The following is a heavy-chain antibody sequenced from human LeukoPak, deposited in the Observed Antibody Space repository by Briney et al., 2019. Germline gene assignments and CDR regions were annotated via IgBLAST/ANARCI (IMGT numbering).Heavy chain of an antibody. CDR3: AKSSIIASYYYYYMDV. D-gene: IGHD3-10*01. Sequence: GGSLRLSCAASGFTFSSYAMNWVRQAPGKGLEWVSAISGSGGSTYYADSVKGRFTISRDNSKNTLYLQMNSLRAEDTAVYYCAKSSIIASYYYYYMDVWGKGTTVTVSS. V-gene: IGHV3-23*01. CDR2: ISGSGGST. CDR1: GFTFSSYA. J-gene: IGHJ6*03.